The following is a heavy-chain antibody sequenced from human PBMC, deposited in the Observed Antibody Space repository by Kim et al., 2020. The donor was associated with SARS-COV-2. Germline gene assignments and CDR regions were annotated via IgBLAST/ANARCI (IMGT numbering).Heavy chain of an antibody. CDR2: T. V-gene: IGHV4-39*01. J-gene: IGHJ4*02. CDR3: ARRGGIVNNYNY. Sequence: TYYHPSLKSRLTISVDTSKNQFSLHLRSVTATDTAVYYCARRGGIVNNYNYWGQGTLVTVSS. D-gene: IGHD1-1*01.